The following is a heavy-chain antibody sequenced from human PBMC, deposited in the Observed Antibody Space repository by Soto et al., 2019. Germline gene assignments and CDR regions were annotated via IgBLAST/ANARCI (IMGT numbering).Heavy chain of an antibody. CDR3: AVVPAASYYYGMDV. J-gene: IGHJ6*02. CDR1: GFTVSSNY. D-gene: IGHD2-2*01. Sequence: PGGSLRPSCAASGFTVSSNYMSWVRQAPGKGLEWVSVIYSGGSTYYADSVKGRFTISRDNSKNTLYLQMNSLRAEDTAVYYCAVVPAASYYYGMDVWGQGTTVTVSS. V-gene: IGHV3-53*01. CDR2: IYSGGST.